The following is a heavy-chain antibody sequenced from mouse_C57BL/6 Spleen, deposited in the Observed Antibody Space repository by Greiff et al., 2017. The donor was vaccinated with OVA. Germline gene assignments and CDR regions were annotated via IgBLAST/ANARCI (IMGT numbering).Heavy chain of an antibody. CDR3: ARGVYYYGSSYYAMDY. J-gene: IGHJ4*01. Sequence: VQLQQSGPELVKPGASVKIPCKASGYTFTDYNMDWVKQSHGKSLEWIGDINPNNGGTIYNQKFKGKATLTVDKSSSTAYMELRSRTSEDTAVYYCARGVYYYGSSYYAMDYWGQGTSVTVSS. CDR1: GYTFTDYN. CDR2: INPNNGGT. V-gene: IGHV1-18*01. D-gene: IGHD1-1*01.